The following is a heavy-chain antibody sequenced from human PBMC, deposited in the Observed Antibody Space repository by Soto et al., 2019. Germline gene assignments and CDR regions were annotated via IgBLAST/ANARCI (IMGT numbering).Heavy chain of an antibody. CDR1: GGSFSGYY. J-gene: IGHJ6*02. V-gene: IGHV4-34*01. CDR3: ARLSVVVPDFRGYSSSSAYYYYYYGMDV. CDR2: INHSGST. D-gene: IGHD6-6*01. Sequence: QVQLQQWGAGLLKPSETLSLTCAVYGGSFSGYYWSWIRQPPGKGLEWIGEINHSGSTNYNPSLKSRVTISVDTSKNQLSLKLSAVTDADTAVYYCARLSVVVPDFRGYSSSSAYYYYYYGMDVWGQGTTVTVSS.